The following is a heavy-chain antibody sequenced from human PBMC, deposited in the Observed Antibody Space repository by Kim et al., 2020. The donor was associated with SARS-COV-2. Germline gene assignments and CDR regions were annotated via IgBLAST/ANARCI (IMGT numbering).Heavy chain of an antibody. J-gene: IGHJ6*02. Sequence: SQTLSLTCAISGDSVSSNSAAWNWIRQSPSRGLEWLGRTYYRSKWFNDYAPSVKSRIVINPDTSKNQVSLQLNSVTPEDTAVYYCALYNSVSSRIVDVWGQGTTVSVSS. CDR2: TYYRSKWFN. CDR1: GDSVSSNSAA. V-gene: IGHV6-1*01. CDR3: ALYNSVSSRIVDV. D-gene: IGHD3-10*01.